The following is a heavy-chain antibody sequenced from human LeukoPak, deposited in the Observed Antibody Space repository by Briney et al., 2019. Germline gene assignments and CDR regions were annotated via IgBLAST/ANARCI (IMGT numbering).Heavy chain of an antibody. V-gene: IGHV1-18*01. J-gene: IGHJ3*02. CDR3: AIGPAGYSSSWYAFDI. CDR1: GYTFTSYG. Sequence: ASVKVSCKASGYTFTSYGISWVRQAPGQGLEWMGWISAYNGKTNYAQKLQSRGTMTTDTSTSTAYMELRSLRSDDTAVYYCAIGPAGYSSSWYAFDIWGQGTMVTVSS. D-gene: IGHD6-13*01. CDR2: ISAYNGKT.